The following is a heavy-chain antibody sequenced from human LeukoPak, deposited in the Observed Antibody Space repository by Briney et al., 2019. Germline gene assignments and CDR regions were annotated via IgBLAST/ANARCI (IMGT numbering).Heavy chain of an antibody. V-gene: IGHV3-33*01. CDR2: IWYDGSNK. CDR3: ARYRGGQDWDN. CDR1: GFTFSRYG. J-gene: IGHJ4*02. Sequence: GGSLRLSCAASGFTFSRYGMHWVRQAPGKGLEWVAAIWYDGSNKDYADSVKGRFTISRDNSKNTVYLQMNSLTAEDTALYYCARYRGGQDWDNWGQGTLAIVSS. D-gene: IGHD5-24*01.